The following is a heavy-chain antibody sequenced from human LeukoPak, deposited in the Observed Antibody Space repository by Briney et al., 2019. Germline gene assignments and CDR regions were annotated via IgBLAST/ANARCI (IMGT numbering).Heavy chain of an antibody. CDR2: IKQDGSEK. CDR3: ARVRDGYNDAYDI. CDR1: GFTFSSYW. V-gene: IGHV3-7*01. D-gene: IGHD5-24*01. J-gene: IGHJ3*02. Sequence: HPGGSLRLSCAASGFTFSSYWMSWVRQAPGKGLEWVANIKQDGSEKYYVDSVKGRFTISRDNAKNSLYLQMNSLRAEDTAVYYCARVRDGYNDAYDIWGQGTVVTVPS.